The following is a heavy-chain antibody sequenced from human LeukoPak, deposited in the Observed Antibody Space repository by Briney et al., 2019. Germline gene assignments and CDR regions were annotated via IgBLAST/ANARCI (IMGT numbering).Heavy chain of an antibody. Sequence: ASVKVSCKTSGYTFTSYDINWVRQATGQGLEWMGWMNPNSGNTGYAQKFQGRVTMTRNTSINTAYMELSSLRSEDTAVYYCARGPGYSSGWSTGMPKGWFDPWGQGTLVTVLS. CDR3: ARGPGYSSGWSTGMPKGWFDP. CDR2: MNPNSGNT. CDR1: GYTFTSYD. V-gene: IGHV1-8*01. D-gene: IGHD6-19*01. J-gene: IGHJ5*02.